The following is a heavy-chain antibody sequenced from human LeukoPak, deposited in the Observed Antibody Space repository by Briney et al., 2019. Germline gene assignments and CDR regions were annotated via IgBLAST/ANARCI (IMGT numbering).Heavy chain of an antibody. J-gene: IGHJ4*01. D-gene: IGHD6-19*01. CDR1: GGSISSYY. CDR2: IYYSGST. CDR3: AGIAVADDFDY. V-gene: IGHV4-59*12. Sequence: PSETLSLTCTVSGGSISSYYWNWIRQPSGRGLEWIGDIYYSGSTNYNSSLKSRVTISVDTSKNQFSLKLSSVTAADTAVYYCAGIAVADDFDYWGQGTLVTVSS.